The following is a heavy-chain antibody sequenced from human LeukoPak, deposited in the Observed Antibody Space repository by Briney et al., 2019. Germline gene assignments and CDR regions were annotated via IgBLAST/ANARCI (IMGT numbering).Heavy chain of an antibody. D-gene: IGHD6-19*01. Sequence: KPSETLSLTCAVSGDSISSGGYSWSWIRQPPGKRLEWIGYGYFSGSAYHNPSLKSRVTMSLDTSKNQLSLKLTSVTAADTAVYYCARSRQFYFDYWGQGTLVTVSS. CDR2: GYFSGSA. V-gene: IGHV4-30-4*07. CDR1: GDSISSGGYS. CDR3: ARSRQFYFDY. J-gene: IGHJ4*02.